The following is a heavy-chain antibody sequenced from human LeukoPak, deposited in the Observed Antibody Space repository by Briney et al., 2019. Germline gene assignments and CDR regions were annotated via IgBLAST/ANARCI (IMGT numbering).Heavy chain of an antibody. J-gene: IGHJ4*02. V-gene: IGHV1-18*01. D-gene: IGHD3-16*02. CDR1: GYTFTIYG. CDR2: ISAYNGNT. Sequence: GASVKVSCTASGYTFTIYGINWVRQAPGQGLEWMGWISAYNGNTNYAQKLQGRVTMTTDTSTSTAYMELTSLRSDDTAVYYCARERLGELSLMNRYYFDYWGQGTLVTVSS. CDR3: ARERLGELSLMNRYYFDY.